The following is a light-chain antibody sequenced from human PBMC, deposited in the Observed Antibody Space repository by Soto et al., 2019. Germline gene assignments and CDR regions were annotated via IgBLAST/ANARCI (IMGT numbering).Light chain of an antibody. V-gene: IGLV1-47*01. CDR3: AAWDDSLSGV. J-gene: IGLJ3*02. CDR1: SSNIGSNY. Sequence: QSVLTQPPSASGTPGQRVTISCSGSSSNIGSNYVYWYQQLPGTAPKLLIYRNNQRPSGVPDRFSGSKSGTSASLAISGLRSEYEADYYCAAWDDSLSGVFGGGTKVTVL. CDR2: RNN.